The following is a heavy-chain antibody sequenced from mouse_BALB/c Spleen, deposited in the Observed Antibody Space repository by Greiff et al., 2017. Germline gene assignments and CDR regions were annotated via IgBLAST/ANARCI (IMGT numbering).Heavy chain of an antibody. J-gene: IGHJ3*01. CDR1: GFTFSSFG. D-gene: IGHD4-1*01. Sequence: EVHLVESGGGLVQPGGSRKLSCAASGFTFSSFGMHWVRQAPEKGLEWVAYISSGSSTIYYADTVKGRFTISRDNPKNTLFLQMTSLRSEDTAMYYCARSEALTGPAWFAYWGQGTLVTVSA. CDR2: ISSGSSTI. V-gene: IGHV5-17*02. CDR3: ARSEALTGPAWFAY.